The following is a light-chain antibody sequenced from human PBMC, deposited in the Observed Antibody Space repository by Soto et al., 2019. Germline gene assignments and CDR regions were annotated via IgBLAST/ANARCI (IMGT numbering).Light chain of an antibody. J-gene: IGKJ4*01. Sequence: DIQMTQSPSSLSASVGDRVTITCRASQGIRNELGWYQQKPGKAPKRLIYAASSLQSGVPSRFSGSGSGTEFTLTISNLQPEDFATYYCLQKGSYPLTFGGGTKVEIK. CDR1: QGIRNE. V-gene: IGKV1-17*02. CDR3: LQKGSYPLT. CDR2: AAS.